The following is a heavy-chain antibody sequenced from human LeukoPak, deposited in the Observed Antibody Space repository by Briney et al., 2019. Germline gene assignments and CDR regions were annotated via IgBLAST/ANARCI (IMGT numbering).Heavy chain of an antibody. D-gene: IGHD2-2*01. J-gene: IGHJ6*03. Sequence: SETLSLTCTVSGGSISSYYWSWIRQPPGKGLEWIGYIYYSGSTNYNPSLKSRVTISVDTSKNQFSLKLSSVTAADTAVYYCARGRRVPAAIYYYYYYMDVWGKGTTVTISS. CDR3: ARGRRVPAAIYYYYYYMDV. CDR1: GGSISSYY. CDR2: IYYSGST. V-gene: IGHV4-59*01.